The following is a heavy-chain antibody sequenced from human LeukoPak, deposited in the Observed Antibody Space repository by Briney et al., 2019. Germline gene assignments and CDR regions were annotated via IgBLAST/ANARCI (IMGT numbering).Heavy chain of an antibody. V-gene: IGHV3-23*01. CDR2: ISGSGSNT. D-gene: IGHD2-2*02. CDR3: AKGCSTISCYTSEY. Sequence: PGGSLRLSCAASGFTFNNYAMTWVRQAPGKGLEWVSAISGSGSNTYYADSVKGRFTISRDNSKNTLYLKMNSLRAEDTALYYCAKGCSTISCYTSEYWGQGTLVTVSS. CDR1: GFTFNNYA. J-gene: IGHJ4*02.